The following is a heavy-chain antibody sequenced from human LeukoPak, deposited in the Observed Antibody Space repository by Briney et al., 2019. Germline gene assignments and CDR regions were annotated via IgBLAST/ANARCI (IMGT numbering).Heavy chain of an antibody. CDR2: ISGSSGST. V-gene: IGHV3-23*01. Sequence: GSLRLSCAASGFTVSSNYMSWVRQAPGKGLEWVSGISGSSGSTYYADSVKGRFTISRDNSKNTLYLQMNSLRAEDTAVYYCARGGVSSSSWSPVYYYMDVWGKGTTVTISS. CDR1: GFTVSSNY. J-gene: IGHJ6*03. CDR3: ARGGVSSSSWSPVYYYMDV. D-gene: IGHD6-13*01.